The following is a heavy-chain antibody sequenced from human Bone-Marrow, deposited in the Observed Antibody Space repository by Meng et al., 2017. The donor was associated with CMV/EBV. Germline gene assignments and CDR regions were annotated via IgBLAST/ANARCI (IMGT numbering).Heavy chain of an antibody. V-gene: IGHV3-21*01. Sequence: GESLKISCAASGFTFSSYSMNWVRQAPGKGLEWVSSISSSSSYIYYADSVKGRFTISRDNAKNSLYLQMNSLRAEDTAVYYCARDLRRGYSNYYYYYGMDVWGQGTTVTVSS. J-gene: IGHJ6*02. CDR2: ISSSSSYI. CDR1: GFTFSSYS. D-gene: IGHD4-11*01. CDR3: ARDLRRGYSNYYYYYGMDV.